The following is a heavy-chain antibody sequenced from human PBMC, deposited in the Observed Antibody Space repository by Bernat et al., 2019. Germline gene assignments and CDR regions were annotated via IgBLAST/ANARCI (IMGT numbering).Heavy chain of an antibody. V-gene: IGHV3-23*04. CDR1: GFTFSNYA. J-gene: IGHJ4*02. Sequence: EVQLVESGGGLVQPGGSLRLSCAASGFTFSNYAMSWVRQAPGKGLEWVSVISGSSGSTYYADSMKGRFTISRDNSKNTLYLQMNSLRAEDTAVYYCAKTLGVWGSSRYGFDYWGQGTLVTVSS. CDR2: ISGSSGST. CDR3: AKTLGVWGSSRYGFDY. D-gene: IGHD3-16*02.